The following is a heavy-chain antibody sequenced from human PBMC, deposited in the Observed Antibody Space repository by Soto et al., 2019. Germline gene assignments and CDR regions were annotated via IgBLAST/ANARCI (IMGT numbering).Heavy chain of an antibody. Sequence: LRLSFVASGFTFRDFPLHWVRRAPGKGLEWVAVISYDGNDESYSDSVKGRFTLSRDNSKTTVYLQMNSLRADDMAVYHCARDMRHDYASGRLDYLGQGTLVTVS. J-gene: IGHJ4*02. CDR2: ISYDGNDE. CDR1: GFTFRDFP. V-gene: IGHV3-30-3*01. D-gene: IGHD3-10*01. CDR3: ARDMRHDYASGRLDY.